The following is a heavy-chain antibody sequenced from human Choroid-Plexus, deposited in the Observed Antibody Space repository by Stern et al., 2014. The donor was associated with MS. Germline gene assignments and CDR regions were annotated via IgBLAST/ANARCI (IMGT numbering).Heavy chain of an antibody. J-gene: IGHJ5*02. V-gene: IGHV3-30*18. CDR2: VSYDGSNK. CDR1: GFTFGNCA. Sequence: VQLVQSGGGVVQPGRPLRLPCVASGFTFGNCAMHWVRQAPGKGLEWVAGVSYDGSNKYYADSVKGRFTISRDNSQNTLYMQMSSLRPEDTAVYYCAKDRQYLTYFFDHWGQGSLVTVSS. D-gene: IGHD2/OR15-2a*01. CDR3: AKDRQYLTYFFDH.